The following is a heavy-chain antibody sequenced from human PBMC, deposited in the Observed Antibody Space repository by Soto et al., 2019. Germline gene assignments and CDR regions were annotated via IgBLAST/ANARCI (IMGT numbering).Heavy chain of an antibody. J-gene: IGHJ5*01. V-gene: IGHV1-46*01. CDR2: INPSGGST. CDR1: EYTFTDYY. D-gene: IGHD6-13*01. CDR3: ATAAYSTSWYDF. Sequence: QVQLVQSGAEVKKPGASVKLSCKSSEYTFTDYYIHWVRQAAGQGLEWMGLINPSGGSTSYAEKVRGSITMTRATSTRTVYMELSSLRSEDTGVYYCATAAYSTSWYDFWGQGTLVTVSS.